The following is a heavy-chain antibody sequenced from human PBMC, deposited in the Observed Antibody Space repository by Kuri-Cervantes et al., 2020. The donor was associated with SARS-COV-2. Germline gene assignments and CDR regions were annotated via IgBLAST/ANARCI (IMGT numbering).Heavy chain of an antibody. J-gene: IGHJ3*02. D-gene: IGHD3-10*01. Sequence: GSLRLSCTVSGGSISSYYWSWIRQPPGKGLEWIGYIYYSGSTNYNPSLKSRVTISVDTSKNQFSLKLSSVTAADTAVYYCASPPHYYGSGSYHDAFDIWGQGTMVTVSS. V-gene: IGHV4-59*08. CDR1: GGSISSYY. CDR2: IYYSGST. CDR3: ASPPHYYGSGSYHDAFDI.